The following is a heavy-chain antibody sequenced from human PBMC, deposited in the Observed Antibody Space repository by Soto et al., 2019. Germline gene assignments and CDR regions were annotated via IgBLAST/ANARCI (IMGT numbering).Heavy chain of an antibody. CDR1: GDSVSSNSVA. Sequence: PSQTLSLTCAISGDSVSSNSVAWNWIRQSPSRGLEWLGRTYYRSKWYNTHAESVKSRININPDTSKNQFSLQLNSVTPEDTAVYVFAGAGTTIFGIDPNFDYLGQRTRVAVSS. D-gene: IGHD3-3*01. V-gene: IGHV6-1*01. CDR3: AGAGTTIFGIDPNFDY. J-gene: IGHJ4*02. CDR2: TYYRSKWYN.